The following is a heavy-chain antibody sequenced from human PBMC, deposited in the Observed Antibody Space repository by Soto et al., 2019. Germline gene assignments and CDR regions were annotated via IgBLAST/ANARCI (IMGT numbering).Heavy chain of an antibody. Sequence: ASVKVSCKASGYAFSFGFSWVRQAPGQGLEWMGWISASDGSTNSAQKFRGRISLTTDTSTNTAYLDLLSLTSDDTAVYFCATYYFGSGSYYRFDNWGQGTLVTVSS. CDR3: ATYYFGSGSYYRFDN. CDR1: GYAFSFG. J-gene: IGHJ4*02. V-gene: IGHV1-18*01. CDR2: ISASDGST. D-gene: IGHD3-10*01.